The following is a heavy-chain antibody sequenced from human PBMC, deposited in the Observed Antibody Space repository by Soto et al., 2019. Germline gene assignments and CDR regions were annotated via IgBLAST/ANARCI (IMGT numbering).Heavy chain of an antibody. CDR2: ISYDGSKK. Sequence: QVHLVESGGGVVQPGMSLRLSCAGSGFTFSDYAIHWVRQAPGKGLEWVAVISYDGSKKYYADSVKGRFTISRDSSKNTLYLQMNSLRPDDTAVYYCARGSRSIFGVDLFDYWGQGTLVIISS. CDR1: GFTFSDYA. J-gene: IGHJ4*02. D-gene: IGHD3-3*01. CDR3: ARGSRSIFGVDLFDY. V-gene: IGHV3-30-3*01.